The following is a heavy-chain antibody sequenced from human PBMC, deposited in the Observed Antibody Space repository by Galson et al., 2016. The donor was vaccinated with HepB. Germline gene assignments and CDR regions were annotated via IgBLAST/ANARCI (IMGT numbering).Heavy chain of an antibody. J-gene: IGHJ4*02. CDR3: AKFASGTYYLDSFDY. Sequence: SLRLSCAASGFTFRSYAMTWVRQAPGKGLEWVSTISGRGGSTYHADSLKGRFTISRDNSKTTVYLQMNSLRAEDTAVYYCAKFASGTYYLDSFDYWGQGTLVTVSS. V-gene: IGHV3-23*01. CDR1: GFTFRSYA. CDR2: ISGRGGST. D-gene: IGHD3-10*01.